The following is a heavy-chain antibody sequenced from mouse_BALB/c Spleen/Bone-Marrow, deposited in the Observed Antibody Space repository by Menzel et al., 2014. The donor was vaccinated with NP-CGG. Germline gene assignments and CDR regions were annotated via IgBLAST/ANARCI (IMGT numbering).Heavy chain of an antibody. CDR1: GYSFXSYY. V-gene: IGHV1-66*01. CDR2: IFPGSGNI. D-gene: IGHD2-1*01. CDR3: ARRGNWGYAMDY. Sequence: VKVVESGPELVKPGASVKISCEASGYSFXSYYIHWVKQRPGQGLEWIGWIFPGSGNIKYNEKFKGEATLTADTSSSTAYMRLSSLTSEDSAVYFCARRGNWGYAMDYWGQGTSVTVSS. J-gene: IGHJ4*01.